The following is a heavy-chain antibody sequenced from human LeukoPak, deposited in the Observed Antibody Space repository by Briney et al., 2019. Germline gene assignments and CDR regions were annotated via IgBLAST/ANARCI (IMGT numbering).Heavy chain of an antibody. D-gene: IGHD3-10*01. CDR3: ARIQVNWYGEVTPLSPPNYGMDV. J-gene: IGHJ6*02. CDR2: ISPYNGDT. CDR1: GYTFSDDA. V-gene: IGHV1-18*01. Sequence: GASVKVSCKASGYTFSDDAISWVRQAPGQGLEWMGWISPYNGDTKYADKVLGRVTMSTDMSTTTAYMELRSLRFDDTAVYYCARIQVNWYGEVTPLSPPNYGMDVWGQGTTVIVSS.